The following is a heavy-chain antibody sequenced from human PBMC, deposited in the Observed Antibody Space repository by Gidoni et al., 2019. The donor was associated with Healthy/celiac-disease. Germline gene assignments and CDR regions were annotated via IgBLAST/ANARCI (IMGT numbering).Heavy chain of an antibody. D-gene: IGHD3-10*01. V-gene: IGHV3-23*01. CDR1: GSTFSSYA. CDR2: ISGSGGST. J-gene: IGHJ3*02. CDR3: AKGARFGELDAFDI. Sequence: EVQLLESGGGLVQPGGSLSLSCAASGSTFSSYAMSWVRQAPGKGLEWVAAISGSGGSTYYADSVKGRFTSSRDNSKNTLYRQMNSLRAEDTAVYYCAKGARFGELDAFDIWGQGTMVTVSS.